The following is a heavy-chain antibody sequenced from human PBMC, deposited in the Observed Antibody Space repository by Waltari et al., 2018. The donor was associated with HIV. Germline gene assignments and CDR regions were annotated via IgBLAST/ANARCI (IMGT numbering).Heavy chain of an antibody. CDR1: GGSISSHY. V-gene: IGHV4-4*07. CDR3: ARSRVDMIRNELDP. Sequence: QVQLQELGPGLVKPSETLSPICTVSGGSISSHYWSWIRQPAGKGLEWIGRIYSSGNTDYNPSLNSRVTMSLDTSKNQFSLKLNAVTAADTAVYYCARSRVDMIRNELDPWGQGTLVTVSS. J-gene: IGHJ5*02. D-gene: IGHD3-10*01. CDR2: IYSSGNT.